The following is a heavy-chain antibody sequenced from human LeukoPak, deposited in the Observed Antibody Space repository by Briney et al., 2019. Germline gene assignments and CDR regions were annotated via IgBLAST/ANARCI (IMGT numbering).Heavy chain of an antibody. D-gene: IGHD6-13*01. CDR3: ARRARYGISSFPLDF. CDR1: GXRLTTYW. V-gene: IGHV5-10-1*01. J-gene: IGHJ4*02. Sequence: GESLKISFKGFGXRLTTYWISWVRQRPGKGLEWMGMIDPTDSDATYSPSFQGHVTISADQSISTIYLQWSSLKASDTAIYFCARRARYGISSFPLDFWGQGTLVTVSP. CDR2: IDPTDSDA.